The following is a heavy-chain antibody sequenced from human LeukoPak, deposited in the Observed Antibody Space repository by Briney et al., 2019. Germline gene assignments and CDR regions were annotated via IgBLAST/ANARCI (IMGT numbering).Heavy chain of an antibody. V-gene: IGHV3-7*01. D-gene: IGHD1-26*01. Sequence: GGTLRLSCAASGFTFSSYWMSWVRQAPGKGLEWVANIKQDGSEKYYVDSVKGRFTISRDNAKNSLYLQMNSLRAEDTAVYYCARVGSAIVGATTAARYYFDYWGQGTLVTVSS. J-gene: IGHJ4*02. CDR1: GFTFSSYW. CDR2: IKQDGSEK. CDR3: ARVGSAIVGATTAARYYFDY.